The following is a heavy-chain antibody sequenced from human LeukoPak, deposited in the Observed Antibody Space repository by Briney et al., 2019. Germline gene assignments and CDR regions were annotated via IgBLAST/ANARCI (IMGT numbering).Heavy chain of an antibody. CDR1: GGSISSYY. V-gene: IGHV4-59*08. D-gene: IGHD5-12*01. CDR3: ARHRDTYSGYDPADAFDI. Sequence: KASETLSLTCTVSGGSISSYYWSWIRQPPGKGLEWIGYIYYSGSTNYNPSLKSRVTISVDTSKNQFSLKLSSVTAADTAVYYCARHRDTYSGYDPADAFDIWGQGTMVTVSS. J-gene: IGHJ3*02. CDR2: IYYSGST.